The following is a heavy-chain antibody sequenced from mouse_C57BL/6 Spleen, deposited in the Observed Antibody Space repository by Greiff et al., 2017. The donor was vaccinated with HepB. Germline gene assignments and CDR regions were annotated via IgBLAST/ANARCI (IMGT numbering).Heavy chain of an antibody. CDR1: GYTFTDYN. V-gene: IGHV1-18*01. CDR3: ERLNGSRAAMDY. Sequence: EVQLQQSGPELVKPGASVKIPCKASGYTFTDYNMDWVKQSHGKSLEWIGDINPNNGGTIYNQKFKGKATLTVDKSSSTAYMELRSLTSEDTAVYYCERLNGSRAAMDYWGQGTSVTVSS. J-gene: IGHJ4*01. CDR2: INPNNGGT. D-gene: IGHD2-2*01.